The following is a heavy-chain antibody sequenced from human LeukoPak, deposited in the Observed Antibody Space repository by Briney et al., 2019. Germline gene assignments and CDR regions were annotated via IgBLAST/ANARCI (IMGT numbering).Heavy chain of an antibody. CDR2: IKEDGSVK. D-gene: IGHD6-13*01. CDR3: ARHQYSSSWPTFGAVAGLFDY. CDR1: GFTFSSYW. Sequence: QPGGSLRLSCVASGFTFSSYWMTWVRQAPVKGLEWVAKIKEDGSVKFYVDSVKGRFTISRDNAKNSLYLQMNSLRVEDTVVYYCARHQYSSSWPTFGAVAGLFDYWGPGTLVTVSS. V-gene: IGHV3-7*01. J-gene: IGHJ4*02.